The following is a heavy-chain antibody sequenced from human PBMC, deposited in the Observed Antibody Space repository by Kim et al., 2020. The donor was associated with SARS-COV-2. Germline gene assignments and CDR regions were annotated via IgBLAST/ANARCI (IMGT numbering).Heavy chain of an antibody. D-gene: IGHD2-21*02. V-gene: IGHV3-11*01. CDR3: ARDPLPDPHYYGMDV. Sequence: DLVKGRFTISRDNPKNSLYLQMNSMRAEDTAVYYCARDPLPDPHYYGMDVWGQGPTVTVSS. J-gene: IGHJ6*02.